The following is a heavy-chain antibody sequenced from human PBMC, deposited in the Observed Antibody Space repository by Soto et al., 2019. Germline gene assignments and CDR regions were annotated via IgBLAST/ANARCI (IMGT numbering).Heavy chain of an antibody. CDR3: AKVRSGDYLPYFDY. CDR2: ISYDGSNK. V-gene: IGHV3-30*18. J-gene: IGHJ4*02. D-gene: IGHD4-17*01. CDR1: GFTFSSYA. Sequence: GGSLRLSCAASGFTFSSYAMSWVRQAPGKGLEWVAVISYDGSNKYYADSVKGRFTISRDNSKNTLYLQMNSLRAEDTAVYYCAKVRSGDYLPYFDYWGQGTLVTVSS.